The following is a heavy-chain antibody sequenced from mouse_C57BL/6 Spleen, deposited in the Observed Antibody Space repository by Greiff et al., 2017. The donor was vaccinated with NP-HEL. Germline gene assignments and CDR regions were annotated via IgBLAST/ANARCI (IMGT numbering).Heavy chain of an antibody. CDR2: INPSNGGT. D-gene: IGHD2-3*01. V-gene: IGHV1-53*01. CDR3: ARSGGYEGAMDY. Sequence: QVQLKQPGTELVKPGASVKLSCKASGYTFTSYWMHWVKQRPGQGLEWIGNINPSNGGTNYNEKFKSKATLTGDKSSSTAYMQLSSLTSEDSAVYYCARSGGYEGAMDYWGQGTSVTVSS. CDR1: GYTFTSYW. J-gene: IGHJ4*01.